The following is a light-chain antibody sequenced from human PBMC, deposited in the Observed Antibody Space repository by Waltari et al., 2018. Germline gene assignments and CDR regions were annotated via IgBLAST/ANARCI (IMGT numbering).Light chain of an antibody. J-gene: IGKJ1*01. V-gene: IGKV3-20*01. CDR2: GAS. Sequence: EIVLTQSPGTLSLSQGERATLYCRASQSIGRYLIWYQQKPGQAPRLLIYGASSRAAGIPDRFSGSWSGTDFSLTISRLEPEDFAVYYCQNHERLPAVFGQGTKVEIK. CDR1: QSIGRY. CDR3: QNHERLPAV.